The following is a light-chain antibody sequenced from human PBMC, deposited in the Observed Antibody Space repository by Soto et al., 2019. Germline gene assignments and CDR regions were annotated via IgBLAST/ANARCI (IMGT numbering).Light chain of an antibody. CDR2: EGS. V-gene: IGLV2-23*01. Sequence: QSVLTQSASVSGSPGQSITISCTGTSSDVGSYNLVSWYQQHPGKAPKLMIYEGSKRPSGVSNRFSGSKSGNTASLTISGLQAEDEADYYCCSYAGSSTLFGTGTKVTVL. CDR1: SSDVGSYNL. J-gene: IGLJ1*01. CDR3: CSYAGSSTL.